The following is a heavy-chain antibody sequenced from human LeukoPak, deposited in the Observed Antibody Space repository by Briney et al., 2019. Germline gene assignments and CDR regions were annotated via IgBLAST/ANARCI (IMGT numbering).Heavy chain of an antibody. D-gene: IGHD6-13*01. CDR1: GVSISSYY. J-gene: IGHJ3*02. V-gene: IGHV4-59*01. CDR2: IYYSGST. Sequence: PSETLSLTCTVSGVSISSYYWTWIRQPPGEGLEWIGYIYYSGSTNYNPSLKSRVTISVDTSKNQFSLKLSSVTAADTAVYYCARALQPGVYAFDIWGQGTMVTVSS. CDR3: ARALQPGVYAFDI.